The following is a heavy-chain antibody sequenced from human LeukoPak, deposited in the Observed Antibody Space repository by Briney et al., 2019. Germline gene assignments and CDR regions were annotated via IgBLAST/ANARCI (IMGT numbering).Heavy chain of an antibody. CDR3: ARISGQQLAYYYYYMDV. Sequence: ASVKVSCKASGYTFTNYGISWVRQAPGQGLEWMGWISAYNGNTNFAQKLQGRVTMTTETSTSTAYMELRSLRSDDTAVYYCARISGQQLAYYYYYMDVWGKGTTVTISS. CDR2: ISAYNGNT. CDR1: GYTFTNYG. V-gene: IGHV1-18*01. J-gene: IGHJ6*03. D-gene: IGHD6-13*01.